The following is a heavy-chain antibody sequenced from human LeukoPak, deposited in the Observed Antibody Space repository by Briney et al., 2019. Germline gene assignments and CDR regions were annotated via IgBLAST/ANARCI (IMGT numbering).Heavy chain of an antibody. D-gene: IGHD3-10*01. CDR1: GGSFSGYY. CDR2: IHYSGSV. CDR3: ARGQWFRAF. J-gene: IGHJ4*02. V-gene: IGHV4-34*01. Sequence: SETLSLTCAVYGGSFSGYYWTWIRQPPGKGLEWIGEIHYSGSVTYNPSLETRVTISVDTSKNQFSLRINSVTAADTAVYYRARGQWFRAFWSRGTPVTVSS.